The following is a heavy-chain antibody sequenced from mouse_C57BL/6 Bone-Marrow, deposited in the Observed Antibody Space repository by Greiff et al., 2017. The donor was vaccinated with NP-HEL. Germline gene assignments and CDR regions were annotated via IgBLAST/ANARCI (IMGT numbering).Heavy chain of an antibody. CDR3: ARDGSGYPFAY. CDR2: IHPNSGST. Sequence: QVQLQQPGAKLVKPGASVKLSCKASGYTFTSYWMHWVKQRPGQGLEWIGMIHPNSGSTNYNEKFKSKATLTVDKSSSTAYMQLSSLTSEDSAVYYCARDGSGYPFAYWGQGTLVTVSA. J-gene: IGHJ3*01. V-gene: IGHV1-64*01. CDR1: GYTFTSYW. D-gene: IGHD3-2*02.